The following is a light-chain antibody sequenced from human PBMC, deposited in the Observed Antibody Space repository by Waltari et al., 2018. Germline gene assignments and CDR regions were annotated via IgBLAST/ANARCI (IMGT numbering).Light chain of an antibody. CDR3: EPLNTDPVT. CDR1: QSISND. V-gene: IGKV1-9*01. J-gene: IGKJ5*01. Sequence: IQLTQSPSSLSAPVGDGVTITCRASQSISNDLPWYQQKPGRAPSLRISGASTLHNGAPARFRGRGSGTDFCLTISSLQPEDAVTYYCEPLNTDPVTFGQGTRLEIK. CDR2: GAS.